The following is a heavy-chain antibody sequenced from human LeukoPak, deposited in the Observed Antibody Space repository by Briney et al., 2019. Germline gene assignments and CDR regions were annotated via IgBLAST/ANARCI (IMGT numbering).Heavy chain of an antibody. Sequence: SETLSLTCTVSGGSISSSSYYWGWIRQPPGKGLEWIGSIYYSGSTYYNPSLKSRVTISLDTSKNQFSLKLSSVTAADTAVYYCARHRMYYYDSSGRVVAYAFDIWGQGTMVTVSS. CDR3: ARHRMYYYDSSGRVVAYAFDI. D-gene: IGHD3-22*01. V-gene: IGHV4-39*01. J-gene: IGHJ3*02. CDR1: GGSISSSSYY. CDR2: IYYSGST.